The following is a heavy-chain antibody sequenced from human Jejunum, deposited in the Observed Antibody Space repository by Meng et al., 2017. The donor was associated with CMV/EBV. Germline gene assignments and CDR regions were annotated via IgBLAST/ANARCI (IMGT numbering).Heavy chain of an antibody. J-gene: IGHJ4*02. CDR3: ARVVKGGNYLDY. CDR1: GFTFSTYS. Sequence: CATSGFTFSTYSMSWVRQAPGKGLEWVSSISISSYTYYADSVKGRFTISRDSAKNSLYLQMNSLRAEDTAVYYCARVVKGGNYLDYWGQGTLVTVSS. V-gene: IGHV3-21*01. CDR2: ISISSYT. D-gene: IGHD4-23*01.